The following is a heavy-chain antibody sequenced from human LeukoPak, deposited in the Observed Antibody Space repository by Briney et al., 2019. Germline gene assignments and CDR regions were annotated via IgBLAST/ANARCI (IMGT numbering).Heavy chain of an antibody. D-gene: IGHD3-10*01. J-gene: IGHJ4*02. CDR3: ASALFPTMVRGVQRETDY. CDR2: ITAYNDNT. Sequence: ASVKVSCKASGYTFTSYGISWVRQAPGQGLEWMGWITAYNDNTNYAQKLQGRVTMTTDTSTSTAYMELRSLRSDDTAVYYCASALFPTMVRGVQRETDYWGQGTLVTVSS. V-gene: IGHV1-18*01. CDR1: GYTFTSYG.